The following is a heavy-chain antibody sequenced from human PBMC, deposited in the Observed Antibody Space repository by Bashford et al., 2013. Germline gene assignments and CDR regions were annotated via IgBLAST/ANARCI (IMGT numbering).Heavy chain of an antibody. CDR1: EYRFTRYW. CDR2: IFPGDSDT. J-gene: IGHJ3*01. V-gene: IGHV5-51*01. Sequence: GESLKISCKGSEYRFTRYWIGWVRQMPGKGLEWMGIIFPGDSDTRYSPSFQGQVTMSVDQSISTAYLQWGSLKASDTAMYYCTRVELEMPTTPDTFDVWGQGTMVTVSS. D-gene: IGHD5-24*01. CDR3: TRVELEMPTTPDTFDV.